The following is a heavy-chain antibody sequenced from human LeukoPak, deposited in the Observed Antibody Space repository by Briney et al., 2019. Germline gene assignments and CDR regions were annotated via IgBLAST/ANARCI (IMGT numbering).Heavy chain of an antibody. V-gene: IGHV1-2*02. CDR1: GYTFTGYN. D-gene: IGHD1-1*01. J-gene: IGHJ4*02. CDR3: VRDVHNYNDNY. CDR2: MNPNSGGT. Sequence: ASVKVSCKASGYTFTGYNMHWLRQAPGQGLEWMGWMNPNSGGTLYSPKFQGRATMTRDTSISTAFMELSRLRFDDTAIYYCVRDVHNYNDNYWGQGTLVTVSS.